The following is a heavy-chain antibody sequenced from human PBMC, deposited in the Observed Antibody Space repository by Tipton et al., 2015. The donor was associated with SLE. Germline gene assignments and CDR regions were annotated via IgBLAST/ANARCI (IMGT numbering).Heavy chain of an antibody. CDR3: AKKIGVGTVSSAFDF. CDR1: GFTFNSYG. J-gene: IGHJ4*02. CDR2: IVYDGSYR. V-gene: IGHV3-30*18. D-gene: IGHD2-21*02. Sequence: SLRLSCAASGFTFNSYGMYWVRQAPGKGLEWVSVIVYDGSYRYYADSVKGRFTISRDNSKNTVYLQMNSLRTEDTAVYFCAKKIGVGTVSSAFDFWGQGALVTVSS.